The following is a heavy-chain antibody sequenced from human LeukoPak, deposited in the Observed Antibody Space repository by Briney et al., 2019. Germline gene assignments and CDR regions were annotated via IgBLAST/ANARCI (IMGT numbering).Heavy chain of an antibody. J-gene: IGHJ6*04. CDR2: ISAYNGNT. D-gene: IGHD2-2*01. Sequence: ASVKVSCKASGYTFTSYGISWVRQAPGQGLEWMGWISAYNGNTNYAQKLQGRVTMTTDTSTSTAYMELRSLRSDDTAVYYCAWKFLGYCSSTSCLYGMDVWGKGTTVTVSS. V-gene: IGHV1-18*04. CDR3: AWKFLGYCSSTSCLYGMDV. CDR1: GYTFTSYG.